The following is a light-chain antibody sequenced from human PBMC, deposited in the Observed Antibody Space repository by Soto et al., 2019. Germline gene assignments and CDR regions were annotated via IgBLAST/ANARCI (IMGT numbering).Light chain of an antibody. Sequence: EIVMTQSPATLSVSPGERATLSCMASESGSSNLAWYQQKPGQAPRLLIYGASTRATCIPARFSGSGSGTEFTLTISRLQSEDFPVYYCQQYNNWPPWTFGQGTKVAIK. V-gene: IGKV3-15*01. CDR2: GAS. CDR3: QQYNNWPPWT. J-gene: IGKJ1*01. CDR1: ESGSSN.